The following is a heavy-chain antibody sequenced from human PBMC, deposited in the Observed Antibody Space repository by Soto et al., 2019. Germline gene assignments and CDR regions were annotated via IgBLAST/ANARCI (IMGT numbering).Heavy chain of an antibody. CDR1: VFTFSNYA. CDR2: ISSAGNT. Sequence: RLSCAASVFTFSNYALSWVRQAPGKGLEWVSAISSAGNTYYSDSVKGRFTISRDNSKNTLSLQMDSLRAEDTAVYYCTKQVRDGTSSPYYFDYWGRGTLVTVSS. J-gene: IGHJ4*02. D-gene: IGHD6-6*01. CDR3: TKQVRDGTSSPYYFDY. V-gene: IGHV3-23*01.